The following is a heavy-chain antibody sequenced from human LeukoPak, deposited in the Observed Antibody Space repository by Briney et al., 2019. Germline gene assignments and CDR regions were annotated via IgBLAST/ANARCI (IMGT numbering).Heavy chain of an antibody. Sequence: GGSLRLSCAASGFTFSSYSMNWVRQAPGKGLEWVSSISSSSSYIYYADSVKGRFTISRDNAKNSLYLQMSSLRAEDTAVYYCASGPIIAVAGTGYWGQGTLVSVSS. J-gene: IGHJ4*02. V-gene: IGHV3-21*01. D-gene: IGHD6-19*01. CDR2: ISSSSSYI. CDR1: GFTFSSYS. CDR3: ASGPIIAVAGTGY.